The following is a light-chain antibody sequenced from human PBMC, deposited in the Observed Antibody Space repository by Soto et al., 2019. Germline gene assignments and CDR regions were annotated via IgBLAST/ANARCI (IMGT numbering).Light chain of an antibody. Sequence: DIQMTQSPSFVSASVGDRVTITCQASQGISNWLAWYQQKPGQFPKLLIFDASHLHTGVPSRFSGSASGTEFTLTISSLQPEDFATYYCQQSSSFPPWTFGQGTKVEIK. CDR3: QQSSSFPPWT. V-gene: IGKV1-12*01. CDR2: DAS. CDR1: QGISNW. J-gene: IGKJ1*01.